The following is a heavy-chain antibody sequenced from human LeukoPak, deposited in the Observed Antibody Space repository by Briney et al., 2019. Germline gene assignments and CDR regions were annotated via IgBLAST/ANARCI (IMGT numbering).Heavy chain of an antibody. CDR2: ISSSRSYI. CDR3: ARDLSSGWYYFDY. Sequence: PGGSLRPSCAASGFTFSSYSMNWVRQAPGKGLEWVSSISSSRSYIYYADSVKGRFTISRDNAKNSLYLQMNSLRAEDTALYYCARDLSSGWYYFDYWGQGTLVTVSS. V-gene: IGHV3-21*01. D-gene: IGHD6-19*01. J-gene: IGHJ4*02. CDR1: GFTFSSYS.